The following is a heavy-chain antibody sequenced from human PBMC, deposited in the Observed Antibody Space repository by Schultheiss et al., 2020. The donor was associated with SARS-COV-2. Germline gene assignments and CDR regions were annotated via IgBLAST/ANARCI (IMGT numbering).Heavy chain of an antibody. D-gene: IGHD1-26*01. CDR2: ISGSGGST. CDR3: ARGGGGSYSFDY. J-gene: IGHJ4*02. V-gene: IGHV3-11*04. Sequence: GGSLRLSCAASGFTFSYYYMSGVRQAPGKGLEWVSAISGSGGSTYYADSVKGRFTISRDNAKNSLYLQMNSLRAEDTAVYYCARGGGGSYSFDYWGQGTLVTVSS. CDR1: GFTFSYYY.